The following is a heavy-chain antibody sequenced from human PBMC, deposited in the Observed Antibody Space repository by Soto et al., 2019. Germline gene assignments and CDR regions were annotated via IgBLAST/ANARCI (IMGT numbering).Heavy chain of an antibody. CDR1: GFTFDTHW. CDR3: ARLSGDHSAFFSYGMDA. V-gene: IGHV3-74*01. D-gene: IGHD2-21*01. CDR2: INSDGTIS. Sequence: SGGSLRLSCAASGFTFDTHWMNWVRQAPGKGPEWLSGINSDGTISSYADSVKGRFTISRDNARNTLSLQMNGLRADDTAVYYCARLSGDHSAFFSYGMDAWGQGTTVTVSS. J-gene: IGHJ6*02.